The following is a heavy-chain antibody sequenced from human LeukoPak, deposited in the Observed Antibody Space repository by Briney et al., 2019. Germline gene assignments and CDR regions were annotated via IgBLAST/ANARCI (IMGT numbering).Heavy chain of an antibody. V-gene: IGHV3-48*01. CDR3: AELGITMIGGV. CDR2: IEYSSSSI. J-gene: IGHJ6*04. Sequence: GGSLRLSCAASGFTFSSYSMNWVRQAPGKGLEWVSYIEYSSSSIYYADSVKGRFTISRDNAKNSLYLRMNSLRAEDTAVYYCAELGITMIGGVWGKGTTVTISS. CDR1: GFTFSSYS. D-gene: IGHD3-10*02.